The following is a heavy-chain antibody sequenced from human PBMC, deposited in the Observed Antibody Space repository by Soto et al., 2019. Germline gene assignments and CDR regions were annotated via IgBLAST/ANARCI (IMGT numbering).Heavy chain of an antibody. Sequence: SETLSLTCTVSGGSISSYYWSWIRQPPGKGLEWIGYIYYSGSTNYNPSLKSRVTISVDTSKNQFSLKLSSVTAADTAVYYCARGEYYGSGSYIYWGQGTLVTVSS. CDR2: IYYSGST. V-gene: IGHV4-59*01. D-gene: IGHD3-10*01. CDR1: GGSISSYY. J-gene: IGHJ4*02. CDR3: ARGEYYGSGSYIY.